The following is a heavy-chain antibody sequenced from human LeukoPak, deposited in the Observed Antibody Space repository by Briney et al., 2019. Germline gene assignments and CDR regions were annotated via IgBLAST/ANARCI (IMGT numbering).Heavy chain of an antibody. CDR3: AKSYFDSSGFSHDAFDI. Sequence: GGSLRLSCSASGFTLSTYAMNWVRQAPGTGLEWVSGISGSGGSTHYADTVKGRFSIARDSYKNTLYLQVNSLRAEDTAIYYCAKSYFDSSGFSHDAFDIWGQGTMVTVSS. D-gene: IGHD3-22*01. V-gene: IGHV3-23*01. CDR2: ISGSGGST. J-gene: IGHJ3*02. CDR1: GFTLSTYA.